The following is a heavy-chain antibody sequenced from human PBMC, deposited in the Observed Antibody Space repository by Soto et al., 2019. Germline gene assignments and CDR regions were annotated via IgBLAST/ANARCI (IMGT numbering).Heavy chain of an antibody. D-gene: IGHD3-22*01. J-gene: IGHJ4*02. CDR2: ISAYNGNT. V-gene: IGHV1-18*04. Sequence: QVQLVQSGAEVKKPGASVKVSCKASGYTFTSYGLSWVRQAPGQGLEWMGWISAYNGNTNYAQKLQGRVTMTTDTSPSTAYMELRSLRSDDTAVYYCARDRGYYDSSGYKPPGYWGQGTLVTVSS. CDR3: ARDRGYYDSSGYKPPGY. CDR1: GYTFTSYG.